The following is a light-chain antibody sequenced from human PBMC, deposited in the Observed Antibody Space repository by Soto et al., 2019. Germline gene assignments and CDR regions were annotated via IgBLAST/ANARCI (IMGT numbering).Light chain of an antibody. Sequence: EIVMTQSPATLSVSPGERATLSCRASQSVSSDLVWYQQKAGQAPRLLIYDTSTRATGIPARFSGSGSGTEFTRTISSLQSEDSAVYHCQQYNKWPLTFGGGTKVEIK. CDR3: QQYNKWPLT. J-gene: IGKJ4*01. V-gene: IGKV3-15*01. CDR2: DTS. CDR1: QSVSSD.